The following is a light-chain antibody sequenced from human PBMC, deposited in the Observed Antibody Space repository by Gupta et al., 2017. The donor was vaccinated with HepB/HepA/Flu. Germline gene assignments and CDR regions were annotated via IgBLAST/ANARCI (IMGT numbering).Light chain of an antibody. CDR2: DVT. CDR1: SSDIGSDNY. J-gene: IGLJ3*02. Sequence: QSALTQPASVSESPGQSITISCTGSSSDIGSDNYVSWYQQHPGKAPKLIIFDVTNRPSGLSDRCAGSNAGTTALPTISGLQAEDDAYYYCSSFKTRSTWVFGGGTKLTVL. CDR3: SSFKTRSTWV. V-gene: IGLV2-14*01.